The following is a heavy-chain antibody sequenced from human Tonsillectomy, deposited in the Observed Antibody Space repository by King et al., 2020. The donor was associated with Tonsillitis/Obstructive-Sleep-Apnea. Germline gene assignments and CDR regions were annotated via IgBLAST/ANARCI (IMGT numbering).Heavy chain of an antibody. Sequence: VQLVQSGAEVKKPGSSVKVSCKASGGTFSSYAITWVRQAPGQGLEWMGGIIPIFGTAKYAQKFQGRVTITADESTSTGYMELSSLRSEDTAVYYCARARIFGVVNGYFMDVWGKGTTVTVSS. J-gene: IGHJ6*03. CDR3: ARARIFGVVNGYFMDV. D-gene: IGHD3-3*01. CDR2: IIPIFGTA. V-gene: IGHV1-69*01. CDR1: GGTFSSYA.